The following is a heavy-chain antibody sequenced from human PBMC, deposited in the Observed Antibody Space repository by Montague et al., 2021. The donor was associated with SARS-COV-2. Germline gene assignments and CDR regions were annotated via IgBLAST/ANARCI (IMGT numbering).Heavy chain of an antibody. CDR1: GGSISSSHW. Sequence: SETLSLTCAVSGGSISSSHWFTWVRQPPGKGLEWIGDIYDSGSANYNPSLKSRSTISVDTSNNQFSLRLSSVTAADTAVYYCARAYCGGDCHVGPWGQGILVTVSS. D-gene: IGHD2-21*02. CDR3: ARAYCGGDCHVGP. V-gene: IGHV4-4*02. CDR2: IYDSGSA. J-gene: IGHJ5*02.